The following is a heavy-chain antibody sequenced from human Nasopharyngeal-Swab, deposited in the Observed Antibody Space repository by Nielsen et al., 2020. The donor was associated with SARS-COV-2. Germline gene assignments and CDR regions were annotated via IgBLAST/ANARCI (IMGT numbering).Heavy chain of an antibody. J-gene: IGHJ4*02. CDR2: VNQDGSRR. Sequence: PCAASCFSVSGNTYMSCLRQAPGKELEGLSRVNQDGSRRDYADSVRGRFTISRDNAKNTLYLQMNSLRVEDTAVYYCVKHQGSSSDQWGQGTLVTVSS. CDR1: CFSVSGNTY. CDR3: VKHQGSSSDQ. V-gene: IGHV3-74*01.